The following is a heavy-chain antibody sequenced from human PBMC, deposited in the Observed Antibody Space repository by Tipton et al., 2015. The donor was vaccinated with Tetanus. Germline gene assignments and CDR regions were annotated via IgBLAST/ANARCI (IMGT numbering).Heavy chain of an antibody. V-gene: IGHV3-9*01. J-gene: IGHJ2*01. CDR2: ISWNSGSI. CDR3: AKDAYGSIAAAVGHWYFDL. Sequence: SLRLSCAASGFTFDDYAMHWVRQAPGKGLEWVSGISWNSGSIGYADSVKGRFTISRDNAKNSLYLQMNSLRAEDTALYYCAKDAYGSIAAAVGHWYFDLWGRGTLVTVSS. CDR1: GFTFDDYA. D-gene: IGHD6-13*01.